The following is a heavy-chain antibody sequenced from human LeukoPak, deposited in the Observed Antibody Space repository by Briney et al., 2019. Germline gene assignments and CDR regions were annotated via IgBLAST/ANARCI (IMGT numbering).Heavy chain of an antibody. V-gene: IGHV5-51*01. J-gene: IGHJ3*02. D-gene: IGHD4-17*01. CDR1: GYSFTSYW. CDR3: ARPQTILRDAFDI. CDR2: IYPGDSDT. Sequence: PGESLKISCKGSGYSFTSYWMGWVRQMPGKGLEWMGIIYPGDSDTRYSPSFQGQVTISADKSISTAYLQWSSLKASDTAMYYCARPQTILRDAFDIWGQGTMVTVSS.